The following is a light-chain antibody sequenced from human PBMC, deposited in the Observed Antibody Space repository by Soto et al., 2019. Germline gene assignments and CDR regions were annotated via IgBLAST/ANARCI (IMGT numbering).Light chain of an antibody. CDR3: QQYSSYSPRT. Sequence: DIQMTQSPSTLSASVGYRVTITCRSSQSIITWLAWFQQKPGKAPKLLIYDASSLGSGVPSRFSGYGSGTEFTLTIGSLQPDDFATYYCQQYSSYSPRTFGQGTKVHIK. J-gene: IGKJ1*01. V-gene: IGKV1-5*01. CDR2: DAS. CDR1: QSIITW.